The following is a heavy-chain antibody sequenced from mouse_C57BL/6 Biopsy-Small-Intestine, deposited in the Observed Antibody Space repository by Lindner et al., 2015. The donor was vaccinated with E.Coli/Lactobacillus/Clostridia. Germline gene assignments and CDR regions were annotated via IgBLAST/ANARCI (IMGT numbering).Heavy chain of an antibody. Sequence: VQLQESGPGMVKPSQSLSLTCTVTGYSITSGYDWHWIRHFPGNKLEWMGYISYSGSTNFNPSLKSQISITHDTSKNHFFLKLNSVTTEDTATYYCARGDYYGSSHYWYFDVWGTGTTVTVSS. CDR2: ISYSGST. CDR3: ARGDYYGSSHYWYFDV. V-gene: IGHV3-1*01. D-gene: IGHD1-1*01. J-gene: IGHJ1*03. CDR1: GYSITSGYD.